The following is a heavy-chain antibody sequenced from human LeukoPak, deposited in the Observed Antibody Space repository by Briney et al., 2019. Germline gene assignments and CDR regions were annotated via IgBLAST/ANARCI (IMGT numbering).Heavy chain of an antibody. J-gene: IGHJ4*02. D-gene: IGHD3-3*01. V-gene: IGHV3-30*04. CDR2: ISYDGSNK. CDR1: GFTFSSYA. CDR3: ARSGYSLSDNGIFGVVLTYYFDY. Sequence: GGSLRLSCAASGFTFSSYARHGGSQARGKGLEGVAVISYDGSNKYYADSVKGRFTSYRDNPKNTLYVKGKSLRAEDTGVYYCARSGYSLSDNGIFGVVLTYYFDYWGQGTLVTVSS.